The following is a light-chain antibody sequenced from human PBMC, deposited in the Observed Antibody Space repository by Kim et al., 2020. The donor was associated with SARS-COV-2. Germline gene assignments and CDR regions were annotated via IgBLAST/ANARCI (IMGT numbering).Light chain of an antibody. J-gene: IGKJ2*03. CDR1: QGISSY. Sequence: IRMTQSPSSFSASTGDRVTITCRASQGISSYLAWYQQKPGKAPKLLIYAASTLQSGVPSRFSGSGSGTDFTLTISCLQSEDFATYYCQQYYSYHYSFGQGTKLEI. CDR3: QQYYSYHYS. V-gene: IGKV1-8*01. CDR2: AAS.